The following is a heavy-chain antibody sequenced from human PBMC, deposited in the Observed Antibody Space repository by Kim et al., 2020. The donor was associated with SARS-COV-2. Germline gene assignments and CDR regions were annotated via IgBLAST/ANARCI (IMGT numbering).Heavy chain of an antibody. CDR1: GFTFSSYW. D-gene: IGHD3-10*01. CDR2: IKKDGSEK. Sequence: GGSLRLSCAASGFTFSSYWMSWVRQAPGKGLEWVANIKKDGSEKYYVDSVKGRFTISRDNAKNSLYLQMNSLRAEDTAVYYCASLIWFGELFDYWGQGTLVTVSS. CDR3: ASLIWFGELFDY. V-gene: IGHV3-7*01. J-gene: IGHJ4*02.